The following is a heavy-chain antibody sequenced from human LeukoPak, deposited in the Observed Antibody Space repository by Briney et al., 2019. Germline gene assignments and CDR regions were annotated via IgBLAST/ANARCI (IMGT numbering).Heavy chain of an antibody. CDR2: IIPIFGTA. Sequence: ASVKVSCKASGGTFSSYAISWVRQAPGQGLEWMGGIIPIFGTANYAQKFQSRVTITADKSTSTAYMELSSLRSEDTAVYYCARFKGGYCSGGSCEYFDYWGQGTLVTVSS. D-gene: IGHD2-15*01. J-gene: IGHJ4*02. CDR3: ARFKGGYCSGGSCEYFDY. CDR1: GGTFSSYA. V-gene: IGHV1-69*06.